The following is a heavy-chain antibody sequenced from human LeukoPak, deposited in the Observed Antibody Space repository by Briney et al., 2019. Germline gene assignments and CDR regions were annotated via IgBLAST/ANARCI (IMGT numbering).Heavy chain of an antibody. CDR1: XXTFIGXY. CDR2: INPTSGGT. J-gene: IGHJ4*02. Sequence: SXXTFIGXYLHWVRQAPGQGLEWMGWINPTSGGTNYAQKFQDRVTMTRDTSINTAYMELSRLTSDDTAVYYCARLVGLSTTASYWGQGTLVIVSS. D-gene: IGHD5/OR15-5a*01. V-gene: IGHV1-2*02. CDR3: ARLVGLSTTASY.